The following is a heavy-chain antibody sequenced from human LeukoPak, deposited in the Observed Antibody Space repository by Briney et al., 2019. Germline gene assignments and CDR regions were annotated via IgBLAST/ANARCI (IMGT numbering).Heavy chain of an antibody. J-gene: IGHJ6*02. D-gene: IGHD4-17*01. CDR3: ASASVRGLTVTTFLGYYYYGMDV. V-gene: IGHV4-34*01. Sequence: PSETLSLTCAVYGGSFSGYYWSWIRQPPGKGLEWIGEINHSGSTNYNPSLKSRVTISVDTSKNQFPLKLSSVTAADTAVYYCASASVRGLTVTTFLGYYYYGMDVWGQGTTVTVSS. CDR2: INHSGST. CDR1: GGSFSGYY.